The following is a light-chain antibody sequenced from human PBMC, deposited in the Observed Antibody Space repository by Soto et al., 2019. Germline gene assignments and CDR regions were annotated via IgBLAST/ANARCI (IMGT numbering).Light chain of an antibody. J-gene: IGKJ4*01. V-gene: IGKV3-15*01. CDR2: GAS. Sequence: EIVMTQSPATLSVSPGERATLSCRASQSVSSNLAWYQQKPGQAPRLLIYGASTRGTGIPARFSVSGSGTEFTLTISSLQSEDFAVYYCQQYNKWPLTFGGGTKVEIK. CDR1: QSVSSN. CDR3: QQYNKWPLT.